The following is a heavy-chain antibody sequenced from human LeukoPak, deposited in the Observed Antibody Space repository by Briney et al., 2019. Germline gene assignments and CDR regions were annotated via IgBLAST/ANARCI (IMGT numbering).Heavy chain of an antibody. D-gene: IGHD7-27*01. J-gene: IGHJ6*03. Sequence: PGGSLRLSCAASGLTFSSYAMSWVRQAPGKGLEWVSAISGSGGSTYYADSVKGRFTISRDNSKNTLYLQMNSLRAEDTAVYYCAKDLTGLGHMDVWGKGTTVTVSS. CDR3: AKDLTGLGHMDV. CDR2: ISGSGGST. CDR1: GLTFSSYA. V-gene: IGHV3-23*01.